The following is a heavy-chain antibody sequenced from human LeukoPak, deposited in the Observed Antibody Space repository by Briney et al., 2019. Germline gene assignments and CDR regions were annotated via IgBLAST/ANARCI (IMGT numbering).Heavy chain of an antibody. J-gene: IGHJ5*02. CDR2: IYYSGST. Sequence: PSETLSLTCTVSGGSISSSSYYWGWIRQPPGKGLEWIGSIYYSGSTYYNPSLKSRVTISVDTSKNQFSLKLSSVTAADTAVYYCAREGKTENWFDPWGQGTLVTVSS. D-gene: IGHD3-10*01. CDR3: AREGKTENWFDP. CDR1: GGSISSSSYY. V-gene: IGHV4-39*07.